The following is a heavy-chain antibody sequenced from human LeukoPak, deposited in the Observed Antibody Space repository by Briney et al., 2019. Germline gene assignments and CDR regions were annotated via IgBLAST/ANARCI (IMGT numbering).Heavy chain of an antibody. V-gene: IGHV4-4*07. CDR2: LYHSGST. CDR3: ARRRRDGYNSRGVFDY. CDR1: GGSISSYY. D-gene: IGHD5-24*01. Sequence: PSETLSLTCTVSGGSISSYYWSWIRQPAGKGLEWIGSLYHSGSTYYNPSLKSRVTISVDTSKNQFSLKLSSVTAADTAVYYCARRRRDGYNSRGVFDYWGQGTLVTVSS. J-gene: IGHJ4*02.